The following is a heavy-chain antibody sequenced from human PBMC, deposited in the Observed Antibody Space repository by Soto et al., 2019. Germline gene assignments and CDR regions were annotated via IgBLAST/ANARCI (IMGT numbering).Heavy chain of an antibody. J-gene: IGHJ4*02. V-gene: IGHV3-23*01. CDR3: AKDTEISTVRGVMGN. D-gene: IGHD3-10*01. CDR2: ISGSGDST. CDR1: GFTFTSYA. Sequence: GGSLRLSCAASGFTFTSYAMCWVRQAPGKGLEWVSVISGSGDSTYYADSVRGRFTISRDNSRNTLYLQMNSLRAEDTAVYYCAKDTEISTVRGVMGNWGQGTLVTVSS.